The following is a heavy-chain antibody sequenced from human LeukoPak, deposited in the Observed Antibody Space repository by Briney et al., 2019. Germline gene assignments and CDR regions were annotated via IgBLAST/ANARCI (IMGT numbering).Heavy chain of an antibody. V-gene: IGHV3-30*02. Sequence: GGSLRLSCAASGFSYIEYAMHWVRQAPGKGLEWVAFIRYDGTSKYYVDSVKGRFTISRDNSKNMLYLQMNSLRPEDTAVYYSAKDRVGGELFDYWGQGTLVTVSS. J-gene: IGHJ4*02. D-gene: IGHD3-10*01. CDR3: AKDRVGGELFDY. CDR1: GFSYIEYA. CDR2: IRYDGTSK.